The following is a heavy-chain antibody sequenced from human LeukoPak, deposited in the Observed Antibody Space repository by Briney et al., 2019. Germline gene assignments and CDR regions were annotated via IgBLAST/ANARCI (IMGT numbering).Heavy chain of an antibody. D-gene: IGHD3-10*01. CDR3: AKEGWGTFGGDFDY. CDR1: GFTFSDYY. V-gene: IGHV3-23*01. CDR2: ISGSGGST. J-gene: IGHJ4*02. Sequence: PGGSLRLSCAASGFTFSDYYMSWIRQAPGKGLEWVSGISGSGGSTYYADSVKGRFTISRDNSKSTLSLQMNSLRVEDTAVYYCAKEGWGTFGGDFDYWGQGTLVTVSS.